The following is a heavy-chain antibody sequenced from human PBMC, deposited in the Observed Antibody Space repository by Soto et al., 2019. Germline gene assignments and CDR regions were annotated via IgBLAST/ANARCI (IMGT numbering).Heavy chain of an antibody. CDR2: INYSGST. CDR1: GGSVTTYY. J-gene: IGHJ5*02. D-gene: IGHD6-19*01. V-gene: IGHV4-59*02. CDR3: ARDYISGWTRWFDP. Sequence: SETLSLTCTVSGGSVTTYYWSWIRQPPGKGLEWIANINYSGSTNYNPSLKSRVTISVDTSKNQFSLKVSSVTAADTAVYYCARDYISGWTRWFDPWGQVNLVTVSS.